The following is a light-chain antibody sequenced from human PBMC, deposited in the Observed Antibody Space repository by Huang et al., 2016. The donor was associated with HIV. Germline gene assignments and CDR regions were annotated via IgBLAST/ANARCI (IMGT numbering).Light chain of an antibody. J-gene: IGKJ1*01. CDR3: QQYYSSPQT. V-gene: IGKV4-1*01. Sequence: DIIMTQSPDSLAVSLGERATLNCRSSQSVYSSSTSKDYRAWFQQKPGQPPRLLLFWASTREAGVPDRFSGSGSVTHFTLTIANLEAEDAAIYYCQQYYSSPQTFGQGTRVEVK. CDR1: QSVYSSSTSKDY. CDR2: WAS.